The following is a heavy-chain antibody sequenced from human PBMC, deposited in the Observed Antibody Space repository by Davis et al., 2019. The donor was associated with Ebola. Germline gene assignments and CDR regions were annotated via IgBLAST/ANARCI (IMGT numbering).Heavy chain of an antibody. CDR1: GFTVSSNY. CDR3: ARNSLTIFGVVIIDYYGMDV. D-gene: IGHD3-3*01. CDR2: IYSGGST. V-gene: IGHV3-53*01. Sequence: GGSLRLSCAASGFTVSSNYMSWVRQAPGKGLEWVSVIYSGGSTYYADSVKGRFTISRDNAKNSLSLQMNSLRAEDTAVYYCARNSLTIFGVVIIDYYGMDVWGQGTTVTVSS. J-gene: IGHJ6*02.